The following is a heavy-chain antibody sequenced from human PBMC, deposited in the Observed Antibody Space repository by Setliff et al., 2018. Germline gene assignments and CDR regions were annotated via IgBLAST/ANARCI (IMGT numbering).Heavy chain of an antibody. D-gene: IGHD4-17*01. CDR2: ISNSGSTI. CDR1: GFTFSSYE. J-gene: IGHJ4*02. Sequence: GGSLRLSCAASGFTFSSYEMNWVRQAPGKGLEWVSYISNSGSTIFYADSVRGRFTISRDNAENSLTLQMNSLRVEDTAVYYCSRDLQGSGDYVVDYWGQGTLVTVSS. V-gene: IGHV3-48*03. CDR3: SRDLQGSGDYVVDY.